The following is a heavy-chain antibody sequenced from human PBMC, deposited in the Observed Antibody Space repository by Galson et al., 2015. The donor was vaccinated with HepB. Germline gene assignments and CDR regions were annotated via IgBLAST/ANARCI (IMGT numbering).Heavy chain of an antibody. CDR1: GFTFSSYA. CDR3: ARDLVATIFGYPNDY. V-gene: IGHV3-30-3*01. J-gene: IGHJ4*02. D-gene: IGHD5-12*01. CDR2: ISYDGSNK. Sequence: SLRLSCAASGFTFSSYAMHWVRQAPGKGLEWVAVISYDGSNKYYADSVKGRFTISRDNSKNTLYLQMNSLRAEDTAVYYCARDLVATIFGYPNDYWGQGTLVTVSS.